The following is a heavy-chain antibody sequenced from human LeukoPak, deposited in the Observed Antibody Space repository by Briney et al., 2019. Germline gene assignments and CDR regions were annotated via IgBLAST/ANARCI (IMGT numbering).Heavy chain of an antibody. Sequence: PGGSLRLSCAASGCTISTNYMSWVRQAPGKGLEWVSVIYSGGSTYYSDSVTRRFTISIDNSKSTLYLPLNRLTAADTAVAYFSQDTETTKAVQHWGRGTLVTVSS. CDR3: SQDTETTKAVQH. CDR1: GCTISTNY. CDR2: IYSGGST. J-gene: IGHJ1*01. D-gene: IGHD4-17*01. V-gene: IGHV3-53*01.